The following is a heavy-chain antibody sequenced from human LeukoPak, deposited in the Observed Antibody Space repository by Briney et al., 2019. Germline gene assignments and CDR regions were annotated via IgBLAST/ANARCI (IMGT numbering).Heavy chain of an antibody. Sequence: SSETLSLTCTVSGGSISSYYWSWIRQPPGKGLGWIGYIYYSGSTNYNPSLKSRVTISVDTSKNQFSLKLSSVTAADTAVYYCARDTVVTEDDAFDIWGQGTMVTVSS. J-gene: IGHJ3*02. CDR3: ARDTVVTEDDAFDI. CDR1: GGSISSYY. CDR2: IYYSGST. D-gene: IGHD4-23*01. V-gene: IGHV4-59*01.